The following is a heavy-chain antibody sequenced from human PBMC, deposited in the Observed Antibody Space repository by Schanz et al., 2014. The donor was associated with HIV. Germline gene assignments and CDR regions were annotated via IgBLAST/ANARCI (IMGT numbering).Heavy chain of an antibody. V-gene: IGHV1-69*01. CDR2: IIPLFGTP. D-gene: IGHD6-6*01. CDR3: ARARAKIEGRPVGNWFDP. J-gene: IGHJ5*02. Sequence: QVQLVQSGAEVKKPGASVKVSCKASGGTFSSYGITWVRQAPGQGLEWMGGIIPLFGTPKYAQNFQGRVTITAEESTSTVFMELSRLTSEDTAVYYCARARAKIEGRPVGNWFDPWGQGTLVIVSS. CDR1: GGTFSSYG.